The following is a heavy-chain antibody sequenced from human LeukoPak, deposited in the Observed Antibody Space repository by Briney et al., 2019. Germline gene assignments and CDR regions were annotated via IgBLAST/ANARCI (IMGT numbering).Heavy chain of an antibody. CDR3: ARVGCSSTSCSFDY. J-gene: IGHJ4*02. V-gene: IGHV4-4*02. Sequence: KTSGTLSLTCAVSGGSISSSNWWSWVRQPPGKGLEWIGEIYHSGSTNYNPSLKSRVTISVDKSKNQFSLKLSSVTAADTAVYYCARVGCSSTSCSFDYWGQGTLVTVSS. D-gene: IGHD2-2*01. CDR1: GGSISSSNW. CDR2: IYHSGST.